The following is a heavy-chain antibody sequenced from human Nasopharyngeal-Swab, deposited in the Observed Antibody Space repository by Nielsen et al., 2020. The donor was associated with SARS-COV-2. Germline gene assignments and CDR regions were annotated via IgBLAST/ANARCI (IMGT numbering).Heavy chain of an antibody. CDR1: GFTFSSYT. Sequence: GESLKISCGASGFTFSSYTMSWVRQAPGRGLEWVSAITGSGDATNYADSVRGRFTISRDNSKNTLYLQMNSLRAEDTAVYYCAKAYCTNGVCYTDYWGQGTLVTVSS. J-gene: IGHJ4*02. V-gene: IGHV3-23*01. CDR2: ITGSGDAT. CDR3: AKAYCTNGVCYTDY. D-gene: IGHD2-8*01.